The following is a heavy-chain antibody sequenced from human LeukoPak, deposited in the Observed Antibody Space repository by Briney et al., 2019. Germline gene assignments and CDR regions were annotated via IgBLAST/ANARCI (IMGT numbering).Heavy chain of an antibody. Sequence: SQTLSLTCTVSGGSISSGSYYWSWIRQPAGKGLEWIGRIYTSGSTNYNPSLKSRVTISVDTSKNQFSLKLSSVTAADTAVYYCARGVLRYWFDPWGQGTLVTVSS. CDR1: GGSISSGSYY. CDR2: IYTSGST. CDR3: ARGVLRYWFDP. J-gene: IGHJ5*02. V-gene: IGHV4-61*02.